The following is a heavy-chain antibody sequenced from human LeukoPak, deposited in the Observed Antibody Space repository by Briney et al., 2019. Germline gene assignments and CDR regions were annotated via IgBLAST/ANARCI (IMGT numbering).Heavy chain of an antibody. V-gene: IGHV3-48*03. CDR2: FSFGRRIT. CDR1: EFTFSSFD. D-gene: IGHD3-9*01. CDR3: ARVRRKLDWLSPRNYYYYVMDV. J-gene: IGHJ6*02. Sequence: GGSLRLSCAASEFTFSSFDINWVRQAPGKGLEWVSYFSFGRRITLYSDSVKGRFTISRDNPSNSLYLQMNSLRAEDTAIYYCARVRRKLDWLSPRNYYYYVMDVWGQGTTVTVSS.